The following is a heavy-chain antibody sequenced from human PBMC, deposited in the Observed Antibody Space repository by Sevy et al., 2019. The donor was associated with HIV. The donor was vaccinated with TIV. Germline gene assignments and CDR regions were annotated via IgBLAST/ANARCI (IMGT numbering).Heavy chain of an antibody. CDR2: ISSSSNYI. J-gene: IGHJ6*02. Sequence: GGSLRLSCAASGFTFSSYSMNWVRQAPGKGLEWVSSISSSSNYIYYAGSVKGPYTISRDNAKNSLYLRMNGLRAEDMSVYYCARGEVNYDSRIPIRTEGGYYYGMDVWGQGTTVTVSS. V-gene: IGHV3-21*01. CDR3: ARGEVNYDSRIPIRTEGGYYYGMDV. CDR1: GFTFSSYS. D-gene: IGHD3-3*01.